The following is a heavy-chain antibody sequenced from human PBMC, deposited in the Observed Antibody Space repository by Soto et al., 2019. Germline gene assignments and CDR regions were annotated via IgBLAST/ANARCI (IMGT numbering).Heavy chain of an antibody. V-gene: IGHV4-61*01. J-gene: IGHJ6*02. CDR2: IFFTGAT. CDR1: GDSVTFGHHY. Sequence: QVQLQESGPGLVKPSGTLSLICIVSGDSVTFGHHYWSWIRQPPGKGLEWIGHIFFTGATNYSPYLKSRVTMSVDSSTSQFSLNLTSVTAADSAIYYCARARYDSAGSSLGRRLDVWGQGTTVTVSS. D-gene: IGHD3-10*01. CDR3: ARARYDSAGSSLGRRLDV.